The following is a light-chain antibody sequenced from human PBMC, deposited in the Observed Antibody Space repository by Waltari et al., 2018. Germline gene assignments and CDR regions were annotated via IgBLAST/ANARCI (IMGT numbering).Light chain of an antibody. CDR1: SSDVGGYNY. CDR2: DVS. CDR3: SSFTSSTTPVV. Sequence: QSALTQPASVSGSPGQPITISCTGTSSDVGGYNYVSWYQPHPGNFPKLLIYDVSNRPSGISSRFSGSRSGNTASLNISGLRAEDEGDYYCSSFTSSTTPVVFGGGTKLTVL. V-gene: IGLV2-14*03. J-gene: IGLJ2*01.